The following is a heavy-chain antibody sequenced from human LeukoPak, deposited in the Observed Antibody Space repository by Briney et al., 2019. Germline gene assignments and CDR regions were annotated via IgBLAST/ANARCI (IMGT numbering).Heavy chain of an antibody. D-gene: IGHD6-6*01. CDR3: GRDAYSSSPPRGWYFDL. CDR2: ITSSSSYI. J-gene: IGHJ2*01. V-gene: IGHV3-21*04. Sequence: GGSLRLSCAASGFTFSSYTMNWVRQAPGKGLEWVSSITSSSSYIYYADSVKGRFTISRDNAKKSLYLQMNSLRAEDTAVYYCGRDAYSSSPPRGWYFDLWGRGTLVTVSS. CDR1: GFTFSSYT.